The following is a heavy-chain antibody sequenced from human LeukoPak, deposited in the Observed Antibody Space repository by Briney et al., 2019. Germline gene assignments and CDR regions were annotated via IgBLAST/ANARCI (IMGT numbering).Heavy chain of an antibody. Sequence: GGSLRLSCAASGFTFSDCGMHWVRQAPGKGLEWVAFIRNDGSHKYYADSVKGRFTMSRDNSKNTLHLQMNSLRPEDTAVYYCARESLTWLQSRTSWFDPWGQGTLVTVSS. CDR3: ARESLTWLQSRTSWFDP. CDR2: IRNDGSHK. V-gene: IGHV3-30*02. CDR1: GFTFSDCG. J-gene: IGHJ5*02. D-gene: IGHD5-24*01.